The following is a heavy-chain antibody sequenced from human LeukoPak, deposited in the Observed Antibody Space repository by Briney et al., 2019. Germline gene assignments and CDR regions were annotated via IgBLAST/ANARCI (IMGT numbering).Heavy chain of an antibody. CDR2: ISSSSSYI. Sequence: GGSLKLSCAASGFTFSSYSMNWARQAPGKGLEWVSSISSSSSYIYYADSVKGRFTISRDNAKNSLYLQMNSLRAEDTAVYYCARDLRYGYYYYYYMDVWGKGTTVTVSS. V-gene: IGHV3-21*01. J-gene: IGHJ6*03. CDR3: ARDLRYGYYYYYYMDV. CDR1: GFTFSSYS. D-gene: IGHD3-9*01.